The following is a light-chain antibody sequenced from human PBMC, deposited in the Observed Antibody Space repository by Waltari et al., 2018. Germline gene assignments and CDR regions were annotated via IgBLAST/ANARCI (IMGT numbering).Light chain of an antibody. CDR3: SSYTSSSTPWV. J-gene: IGLJ3*02. CDR2: DVS. V-gene: IGLV2-14*01. Sequence: QSALTQPASVSGSPGQSITIPCTGTSSAVGCYNYVSWYQQHPGKAPKLMIYDVSKRPSGVSNRFSGSKSGNTASLTISGLQAEDEADYYCSSYTSSSTPWVFGGGTKLTVL. CDR1: SSAVGCYNY.